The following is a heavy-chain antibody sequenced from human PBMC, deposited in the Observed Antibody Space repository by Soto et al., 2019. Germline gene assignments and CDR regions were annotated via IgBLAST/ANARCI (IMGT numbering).Heavy chain of an antibody. CDR2: ISHSGST. D-gene: IGHD3-3*02. J-gene: IGHJ4*02. CDR1: GDSINSRHW. CDR3: ATRHFWSGPWTDRRPDY. Sequence: SETLSLTCTVSGDSINSRHWWIWVRQPPGKGLEWIGQISHSGSTNYNPSLTSRVTISVDKSKNHFSLKLTSVTAADTAVYYCATRHFWSGPWTDRRPDYWGQGTLVTVSS. V-gene: IGHV4-4*02.